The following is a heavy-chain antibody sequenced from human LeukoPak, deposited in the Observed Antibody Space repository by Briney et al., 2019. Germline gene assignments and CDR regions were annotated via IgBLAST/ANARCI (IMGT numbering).Heavy chain of an antibody. J-gene: IGHJ4*02. D-gene: IGHD5-24*01. CDR3: ARGLQTYFDY. V-gene: IGHV4-59*01. CDR2: IYYSGST. CDR1: DGSISSYY. Sequence: TSETLSLTCTVSDGSISSYYWSWLRQPPGKGLEWIGYIYYSGSTNYNPSLKSRVTISVDTSKNQFSLKLSSVTAADTAVYYCARGLQTYFDYWGQGTLVTVSS.